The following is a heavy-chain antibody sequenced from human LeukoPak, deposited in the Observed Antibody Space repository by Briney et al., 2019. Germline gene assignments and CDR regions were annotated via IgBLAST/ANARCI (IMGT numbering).Heavy chain of an antibody. V-gene: IGHV4-34*01. J-gene: IGHJ4*02. CDR2: INHSGST. Sequence: PSETLSLTCAVYGGSFSGYYWSWIRQPPGKGLEWIGEINHSGSTNYNPSLKSRVTISVDTSKNQFSQKLSSVTAADTAVYYCARGGGSFPFDYWGQGTLVTVSS. CDR3: ARGGGSFPFDY. CDR1: GGSFSGYY. D-gene: IGHD1-26*01.